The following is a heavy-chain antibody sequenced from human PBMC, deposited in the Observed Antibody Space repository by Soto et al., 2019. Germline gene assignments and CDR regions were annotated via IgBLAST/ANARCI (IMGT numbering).Heavy chain of an antibody. J-gene: IGHJ4*02. V-gene: IGHV3-23*01. CDR3: AKDRRAGGNYGFYSDF. D-gene: IGHD1-7*01. CDR1: GFTFSSYG. Sequence: EMQRLESGGGLVQPGGSLRLSCAVSGFTFSSYGMTWVRQAPGKGLEWSSFSSATGSGTYYADSVKGRFTISRDNSKNTLYLQMTGLRADDTAVYYCAKDRRAGGNYGFYSDFWGQGALVIVSS. CDR2: SSATGSGT.